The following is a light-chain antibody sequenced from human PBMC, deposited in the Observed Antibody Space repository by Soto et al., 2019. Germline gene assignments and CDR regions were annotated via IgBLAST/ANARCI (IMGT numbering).Light chain of an antibody. CDR1: SSDVGGYNY. V-gene: IGLV2-8*01. Sequence: QSALTQPPSASGSPGQSVTISCTGTSSDVGGYNYVSWYQQHPGKAPKLMIYEVSKRPSGVPDRFSGSESGNTASLTVSGLQAEDEADYYCNSYAGSNNWVFGGGTQLTVL. J-gene: IGLJ3*02. CDR2: EVS. CDR3: NSYAGSNNWV.